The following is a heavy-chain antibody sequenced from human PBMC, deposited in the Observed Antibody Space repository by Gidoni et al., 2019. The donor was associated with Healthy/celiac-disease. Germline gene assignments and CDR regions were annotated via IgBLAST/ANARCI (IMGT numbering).Heavy chain of an antibody. CDR3: ARDRGYFDYYGMDV. Sequence: EVQLVASGGGLVQPGGSLRLSCAASGFTVSSNYMSWVRQAPGKGLEWVSVISSGGSTYYADSVKGRFTISRDNSKNTLYLQMNSLRAEDTAVYYCARDRGYFDYYGMDVWGQGTTVTVSS. D-gene: IGHD3-10*01. J-gene: IGHJ6*02. V-gene: IGHV3-66*01. CDR1: GFTVSSNY. CDR2: ISSGGST.